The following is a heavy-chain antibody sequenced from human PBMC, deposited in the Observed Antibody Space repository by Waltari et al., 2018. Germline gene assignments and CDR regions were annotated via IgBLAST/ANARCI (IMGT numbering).Heavy chain of an antibody. CDR2: ISHNGRT. D-gene: IGHD1-1*01. CDR1: GGSFNSYY. V-gene: IGHV4-34*01. CDR3: ARGEQLHLIRRNSFDT. J-gene: IGHJ5*02. Sequence: QVQLQQWGAGLLKHSETLSLTCAVNGGSFNSYYWGWIRQPPGKGLEWIGEISHNGRTNENPSFKSRVAISVDTSKNHFSLKLNFLTAADTAVYYCARGEQLHLIRRNSFDTWGQGTLVTVSS.